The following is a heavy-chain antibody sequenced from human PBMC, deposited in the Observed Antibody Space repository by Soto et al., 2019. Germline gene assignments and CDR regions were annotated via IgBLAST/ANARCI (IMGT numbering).Heavy chain of an antibody. D-gene: IGHD3-3*01. CDR2: IYYRGST. Sequence: QVQLQESGPGLVKPSETLSLTCTVSGGSISSYYWSWIRQPPGKGLEWIGYIYYRGSTNYNPTLTSRVTISVDTPKNPCSLKLSSVTAADTAVYYCARDDFWSGSLGAFVNWGQGTMVTVCS. V-gene: IGHV4-59*01. J-gene: IGHJ3*02. CDR1: GGSISSYY. CDR3: ARDDFWSGSLGAFVN.